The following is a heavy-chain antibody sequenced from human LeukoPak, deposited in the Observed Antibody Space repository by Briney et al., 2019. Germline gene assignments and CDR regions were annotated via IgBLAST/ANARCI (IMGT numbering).Heavy chain of an antibody. CDR1: GYTFTSYG. CDR2: ISAYNGNT. CDR3: ARYDDYDILPVAPGYYMDV. D-gene: IGHD3-9*01. V-gene: IGHV1-18*01. J-gene: IGHJ6*03. Sequence: ASVKVSCKASGYTFTSYGLSWVRQAPGLGLEWMGWISAYNGNTNYAQKLQGRVTMTTDTSTSTAYTELRSLRSDDTAVYYCARYDDYDILPVAPGYYMDVSGKGTTVTVSS.